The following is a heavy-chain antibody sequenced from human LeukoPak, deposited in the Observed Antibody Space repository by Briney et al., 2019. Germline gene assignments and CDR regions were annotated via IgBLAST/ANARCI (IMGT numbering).Heavy chain of an antibody. CDR3: ARVHSEYYYDSSGYYY. CDR1: GFTFSSYN. Sequence: GGSLRLSCAASGFTFSSYNMNWVRQAPGKGLEWVSSISSSSNYIYYADSVEGRFTISRDNAKNSLYLQMNSLRAEDTAVYYCARVHSEYYYDSSGYYYWGQGTLVTVSS. D-gene: IGHD3-22*01. CDR2: ISSSSNYI. J-gene: IGHJ4*02. V-gene: IGHV3-21*01.